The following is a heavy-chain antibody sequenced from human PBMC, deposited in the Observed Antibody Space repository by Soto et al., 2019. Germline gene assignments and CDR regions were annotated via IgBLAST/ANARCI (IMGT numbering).Heavy chain of an antibody. J-gene: IGHJ4*02. Sequence: SGTLSLTCTVSGGSISSGDYYWSWIRQPPGKGLEWIGYIYSSGNTYYNPSLKSRVTISLDTSKNQFSLKLSSVTAADTAVYYCARTYGSGSYYAGYWGQGTLVTVSS. CDR3: ARTYGSGSYYAGY. V-gene: IGHV4-30-4*01. D-gene: IGHD3-10*01. CDR2: IYSSGNT. CDR1: GGSISSGDYY.